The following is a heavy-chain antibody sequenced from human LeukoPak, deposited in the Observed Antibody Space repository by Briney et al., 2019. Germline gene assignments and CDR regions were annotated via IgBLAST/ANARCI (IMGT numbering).Heavy chain of an antibody. J-gene: IGHJ4*02. CDR2: ISGRGGST. CDR3: AKGRSAFGVVGYY. CDR1: GFTFSSYA. V-gene: IGHV3-23*01. Sequence: GGSLRLSCTASGFTFSSYAMSWVRQAPGKGLEWVSAISGRGGSTYYADSVKGRFTISRDNSKNTLYLQMNSLRAEDTAVYYCAKGRSAFGVVGYYWGQGTLVTVSS. D-gene: IGHD3-3*01.